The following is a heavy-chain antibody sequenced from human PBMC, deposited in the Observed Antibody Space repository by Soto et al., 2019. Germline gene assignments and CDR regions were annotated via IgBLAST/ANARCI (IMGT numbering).Heavy chain of an antibody. CDR1: GFTFSTHG. V-gene: IGHV3-30*18. CDR2: ISHDGSKK. J-gene: IGHJ5*02. CDR3: AKDKGPYYDFWSGQRWFDP. D-gene: IGHD3-3*01. Sequence: SLRLSCAASGFTFSTHGMHWVRQAPGKGPEWVAVISHDGSKKYYVESVEGRFSISRDNSKSIVHLQMNNVRTEDTAVYYCAKDKGPYYDFWSGQRWFDPWGQGTLVTVSS.